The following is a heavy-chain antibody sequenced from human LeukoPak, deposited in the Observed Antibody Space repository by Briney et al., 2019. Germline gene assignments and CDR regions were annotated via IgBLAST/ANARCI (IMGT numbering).Heavy chain of an antibody. CDR1: GASLTSYY. CDR2: IYHTGNI. CDR3: ARFGSGWWYNDY. V-gene: IGHV4-59*01. Sequence: SETLSLTCAVSGASLTSYYWTWLRQPPGKGLEWIGYIYHTGNIKYNPSLNSRVTISIDTSKNQFSLKLSSVTAADTAVYYCARFGSGWWYNDYWGQGTLVTVSS. J-gene: IGHJ4*02. D-gene: IGHD6-19*01.